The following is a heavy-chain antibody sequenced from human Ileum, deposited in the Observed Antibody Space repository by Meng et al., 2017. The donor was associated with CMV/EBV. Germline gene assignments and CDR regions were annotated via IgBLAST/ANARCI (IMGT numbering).Heavy chain of an antibody. CDR3: ATAGGRAMIY. D-gene: IGHD5-24*01. J-gene: IGHJ6*02. Sequence: SETLSLTCTVSGGSINTSDHYWSWVRQPPGKGLEWIGYIYYSGIAYYNPSLESRLTISVDTSKNQFSLKLTSVTAADTAVYYCATAGGRAMIYWGQGTTVTVSS. CDR1: GGSINTSDHY. CDR2: IYYSGIA. V-gene: IGHV4-30-4*08.